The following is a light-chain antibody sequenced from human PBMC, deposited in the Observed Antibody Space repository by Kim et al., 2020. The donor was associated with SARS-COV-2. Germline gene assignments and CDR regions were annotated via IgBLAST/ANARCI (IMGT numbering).Light chain of an antibody. CDR3: QSYDSSLSGWV. J-gene: IGLJ3*02. CDR1: SSNIGAGYD. CDR2: GNS. V-gene: IGLV1-40*01. Sequence: QSVLTQPPSVSGAPGQWVTFSCTGSSSNIGAGYDVHWYQQLPGTAPKLLIYGNSNRPSGVPDRFSGSKSGTSASLAITGLQAEDEADYYCQSYDSSLSGWVFGGGTKLTVL.